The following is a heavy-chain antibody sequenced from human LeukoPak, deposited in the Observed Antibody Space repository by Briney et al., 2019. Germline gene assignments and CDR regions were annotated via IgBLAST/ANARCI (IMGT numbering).Heavy chain of an antibody. V-gene: IGHV4-34*01. Sequence: TSETLSLTCAVFGGSFSGYYWNWIRQPPGKGLEWIGQINPSRNTNYNPSLKSRVTISVDTSKNQFSLKLSSVTAADTAVYYCAKHYMGSSYNRAVDYWGQGTLVTVSS. J-gene: IGHJ4*02. CDR2: INPSRNT. CDR1: GGSFSGYY. CDR3: AKHYMGSSYNRAVDY. D-gene: IGHD3-10*01.